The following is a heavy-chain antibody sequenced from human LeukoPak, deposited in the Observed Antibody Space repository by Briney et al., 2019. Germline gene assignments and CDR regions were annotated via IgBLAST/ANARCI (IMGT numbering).Heavy chain of an antibody. Sequence: QPGGSLRLSCAASGFTFSSYAMHWVRQAPGKGLEWVAVISYDGSNKYYADSVKGRFTISRDNSKNTPYLQMNSLRAEDTAVYYCARGNLVNDFWSGYTIGYWGQGTLVTVSS. D-gene: IGHD3-3*01. CDR3: ARGNLVNDFWSGYTIGY. CDR1: GFTFSSYA. CDR2: ISYDGSNK. V-gene: IGHV3-30-3*01. J-gene: IGHJ4*02.